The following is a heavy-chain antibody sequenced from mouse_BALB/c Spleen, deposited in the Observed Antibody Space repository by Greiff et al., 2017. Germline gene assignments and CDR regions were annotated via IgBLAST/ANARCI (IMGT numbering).Heavy chain of an antibody. CDR1: GYTFTSYY. J-gene: IGHJ4*01. V-gene: IGHV1S56*01. CDR2: IYPGNVNT. Sequence: QVQLQQSGPELVKPGASVRISCKASGYTFTSYYIHWVKQRPGQGLEWIGWIYPGNVNTKYNEKFKGKATLTADKSSSTAYMQLSSLTSEDSAVYFCARSYYGNYEAMDYGGQGTSVTVSS. CDR3: ARSYYGNYEAMDY. D-gene: IGHD2-1*01.